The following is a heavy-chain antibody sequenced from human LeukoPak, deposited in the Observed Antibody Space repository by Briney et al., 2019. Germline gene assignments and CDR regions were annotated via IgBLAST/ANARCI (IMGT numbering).Heavy chain of an antibody. V-gene: IGHV1-2*02. CDR3: ARGSTSCYRLWRECYFDY. Sequence: ASVKVSCKVSGYTFTGYYMHWVRQAPGQGLEWMGWVNPNSGGTNYAQKFQGRVTMTRDTSISTAYMELSRLRSDDTAVYYCARGSTSCYRLWRECYFDYWGQGTLVTVSS. CDR1: GYTFTGYY. J-gene: IGHJ4*02. CDR2: VNPNSGGT. D-gene: IGHD2-2*01.